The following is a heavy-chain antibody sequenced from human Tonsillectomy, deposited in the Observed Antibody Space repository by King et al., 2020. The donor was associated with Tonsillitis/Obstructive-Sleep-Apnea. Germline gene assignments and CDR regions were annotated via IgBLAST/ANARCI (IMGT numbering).Heavy chain of an antibody. D-gene: IGHD1-14*01. CDR2: INRNTGNP. J-gene: IGHJ6*03. Sequence: VQLVQSGSELKKPGASVKVSCKASGYTFSAYAFNWVRQAPAEGLEWMGWINRNTGNPTYAQGFTGRFVFSLDTSATTAYLQINSLKADDTAVYYCASSWGLPGTGYMDVWGKGTTVTVSS. CDR3: ASSWGLPGTGYMDV. CDR1: GYTFSAYA. V-gene: IGHV7-4-1*02.